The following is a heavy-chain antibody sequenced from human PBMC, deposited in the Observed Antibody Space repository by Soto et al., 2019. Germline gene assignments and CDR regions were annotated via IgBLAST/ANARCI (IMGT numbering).Heavy chain of an antibody. J-gene: IGHJ3*02. CDR2: INPATGAA. CDR3: ARGGGVGVAGSAAFDM. Sequence: QLHLVQSGAVVKKPGASVTVSCSASGYPVTAYYMHWVRQAPGRGLEWMGGINPATGAAKYTQTFQGRVTMPRDTSPSTVFMELSGLTSGDTAVFYRARGGGVGVAGSAAFDMWGQGTLVTVSS. CDR1: GYPVTAYY. D-gene: IGHD3-3*01. V-gene: IGHV1-2*02.